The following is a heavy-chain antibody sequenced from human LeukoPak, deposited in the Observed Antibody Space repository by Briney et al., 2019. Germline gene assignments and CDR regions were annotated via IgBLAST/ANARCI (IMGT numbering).Heavy chain of an antibody. D-gene: IGHD6-13*01. CDR2: IRYDESDK. Sequence: GGSLRLSCATSGFTFSSYDMHWIRQAPGKGLEWVAFIRYDESDKRYADSVKGRFAISRDNSKNTLYLQMNSLRAEDTAVYYCARDRGPGIAAAGIDYWGQGTLVTVSS. CDR3: ARDRGPGIAAAGIDY. J-gene: IGHJ4*02. V-gene: IGHV3-30*02. CDR1: GFTFSSYD.